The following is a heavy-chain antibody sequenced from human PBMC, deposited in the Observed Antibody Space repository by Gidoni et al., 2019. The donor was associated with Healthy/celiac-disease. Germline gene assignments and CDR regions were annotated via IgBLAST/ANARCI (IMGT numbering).Heavy chain of an antibody. J-gene: IGHJ4*02. V-gene: IGHV3-9*01. CDR3: AKERWESGWHMGGVDFDY. Sequence: EVQLVESGGGLVQPGRSLRLSCAASGFTFADYTMHWVRQAPGKGLEWVSGISWNSGSIGYADSVKGRFTISRDNAKNSLYLQMNSLRAEDTALYYCAKERWESGWHMGGVDFDYWGQGTLVTVSS. CDR1: GFTFADYT. CDR2: ISWNSGSI. D-gene: IGHD6-19*01.